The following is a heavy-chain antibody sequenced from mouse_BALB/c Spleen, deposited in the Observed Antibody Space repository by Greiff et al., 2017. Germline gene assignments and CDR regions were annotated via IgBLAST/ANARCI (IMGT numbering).Heavy chain of an antibody. D-gene: IGHD1-1*01. CDR2: IDPANGNT. Sequence: VQLQQSGAELVRSGASVKLSCTASGFNIKDYYMHWVKQRPEQGLEWIGRIDPANGNTKYDPKFQGKATITADTSSNTAYLQLSSLTSEDTAVYYCARYGGSRVDWGQGTTLTVSS. CDR3: ARYGGSRVD. V-gene: IGHV14-3*02. CDR1: GFNIKDYY. J-gene: IGHJ2*01.